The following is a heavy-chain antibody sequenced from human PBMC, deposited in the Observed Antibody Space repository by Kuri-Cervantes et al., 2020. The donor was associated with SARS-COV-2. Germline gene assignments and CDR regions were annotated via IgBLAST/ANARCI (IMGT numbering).Heavy chain of an antibody. Sequence: SVKVSCKASGGTFSSYAISWVRQAPGQGLEWMGGIIPIFGTANYAQKFQGRVTITADESTSTAYMELSSLRSEDTAAYYCARDGAARPSYNWFDPWGQGTLVTVSS. V-gene: IGHV1-69*13. CDR2: IIPIFGTA. CDR3: ARDGAARPSYNWFDP. D-gene: IGHD6-6*01. CDR1: GGTFSSYA. J-gene: IGHJ5*02.